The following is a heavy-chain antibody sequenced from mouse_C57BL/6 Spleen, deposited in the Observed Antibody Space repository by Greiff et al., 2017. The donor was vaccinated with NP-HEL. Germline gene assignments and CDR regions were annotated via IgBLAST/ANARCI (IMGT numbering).Heavy chain of an antibody. CDR3: AKGSGYLYAMDY. V-gene: IGHV3-6*01. CDR1: GYSITSGYY. CDR2: ISYDGRN. Sequence: VQLQQSGPGLVKPSQSLSLTCSVTGYSITSGYYWNWIRQFPGNKLEWMGYISYDGRNNYNQSLKNRISITRDTSKNQFFLKLNSVTTEDTATYYCAKGSGYLYAMDYWGQGTSVTVSS. J-gene: IGHJ4*01. D-gene: IGHD3-2*02.